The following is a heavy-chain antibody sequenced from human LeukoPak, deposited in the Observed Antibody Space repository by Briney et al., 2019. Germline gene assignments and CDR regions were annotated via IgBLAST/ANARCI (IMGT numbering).Heavy chain of an antibody. CDR2: FDPEDGET. Sequence: ASVNVSCTVSEYTLTELSMHWVRQAPGKGLEWRGGFDPEDGETIYAQKFQGRVTMTADTSTDTAYMELSSLRSEDTAVYYCATVGYSYGIPLHYWGQGTLVTVSS. CDR3: ATVGYSYGIPLHY. D-gene: IGHD5-18*01. J-gene: IGHJ4*02. V-gene: IGHV1-24*01. CDR1: EYTLTELS.